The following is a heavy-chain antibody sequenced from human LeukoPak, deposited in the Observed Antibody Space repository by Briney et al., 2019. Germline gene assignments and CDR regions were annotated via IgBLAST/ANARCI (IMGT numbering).Heavy chain of an antibody. Sequence: SETLSLTCTVSGGSISSYYWSWIRQPPGKGLEWIGYIYYSGSTNYNPSLKSRVTISVDTSKNQFSLKLSSVTAADTAVYYCARGYSGSYYWLGYFDYWGQGTLVTVSS. CDR2: IYYSGST. CDR3: ARGYSGSYYWLGYFDY. CDR1: GGSISSYY. J-gene: IGHJ4*02. V-gene: IGHV4-59*01. D-gene: IGHD1-26*01.